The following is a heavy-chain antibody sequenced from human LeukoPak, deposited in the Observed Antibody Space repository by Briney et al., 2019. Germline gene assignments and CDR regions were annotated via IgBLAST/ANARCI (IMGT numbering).Heavy chain of an antibody. CDR1: GYSISNGYN. V-gene: IGHV4-38-2*02. CDR2: IYQSGST. J-gene: IGHJ4*02. CDR3: ARAGINAYTRY. D-gene: IGHD5-24*01. Sequence: PSETLSLTCTVSGYSISNGYNWGWIRLPPGKGLEWLGSIYQSGSTYDNPPLKSRVTPSIATSKNQFSLKLRGVTAADSALYFCARAGINAYTRYWGQEIPVIVSS.